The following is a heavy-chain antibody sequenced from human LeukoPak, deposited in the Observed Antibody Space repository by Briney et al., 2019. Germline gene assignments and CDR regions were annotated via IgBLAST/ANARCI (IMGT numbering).Heavy chain of an antibody. CDR2: IYYSGST. D-gene: IGHD3-10*01. V-gene: IGHV4-59*01. Sequence: SETLSLTCTVSGGSISSYYWSWIRQPPGKGLEWIGYIYYSGSTNYNPSLKSRVTISVDTSKNQFSLKLSSVTAADTAVYYCARDRHYYGSGSYYLNTLDAFDIWGQGTMVTVSS. J-gene: IGHJ3*02. CDR3: ARDRHYYGSGSYYLNTLDAFDI. CDR1: GGSISSYY.